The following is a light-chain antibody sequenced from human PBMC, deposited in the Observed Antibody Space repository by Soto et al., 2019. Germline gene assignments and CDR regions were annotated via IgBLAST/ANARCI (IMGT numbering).Light chain of an antibody. V-gene: IGKV1-27*01. CDR1: QGISRS. Sequence: DVHMTQSPSSLSASVGDRVTITCRASQGISRSLAWYQQKPGKAPKLLIYAASTLQSGVPSRFSGSGSGTDFPLTISSLQPEDGAIYYGQKYDSAPLTFGGGTKVEIK. J-gene: IGKJ4*02. CDR3: QKYDSAPLT. CDR2: AAS.